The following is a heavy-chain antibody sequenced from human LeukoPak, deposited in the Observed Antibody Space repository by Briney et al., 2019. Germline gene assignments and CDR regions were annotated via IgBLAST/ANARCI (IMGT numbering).Heavy chain of an antibody. J-gene: IGHJ3*02. CDR3: AKTYALQYFDWTTAFDI. CDR1: GYSISSGYY. Sequence: PSETLSLTCAVSGYSISSGYYWGWIRQPPGKGLEWIGSIYHSGSTYYNPSLKSRVTISVDTSKNQFSLKLGSVTAADTAVYYCAKTYALQYFDWTTAFDIWGQGTMVTVSS. CDR2: IYHSGST. V-gene: IGHV4-38-2*01. D-gene: IGHD3-9*01.